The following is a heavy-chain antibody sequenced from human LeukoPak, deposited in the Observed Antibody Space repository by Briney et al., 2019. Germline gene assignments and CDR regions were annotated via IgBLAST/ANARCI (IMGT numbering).Heavy chain of an antibody. D-gene: IGHD3-9*01. CDR2: INDSGNT. CDR3: AALTARYYSYYMDV. CDR1: GGSFSGYY. Sequence: PSETLSLTCAVYGGSFSGYYWSWIRQPPGKGLEWIGEINDSGNTNYNPSLKSRVTISVDTSKNQFSLKLSSVTAADTAVYFCAALTARYYSYYMDVWDKGTTVTISS. V-gene: IGHV4-34*01. J-gene: IGHJ6*03.